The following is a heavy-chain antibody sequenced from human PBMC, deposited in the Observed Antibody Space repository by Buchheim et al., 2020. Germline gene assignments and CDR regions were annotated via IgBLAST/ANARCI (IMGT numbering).Heavy chain of an antibody. D-gene: IGHD1-26*01. CDR1: GGSISSSSYY. CDR3: ARRVIVGATTTFDY. V-gene: IGHV4-39*01. Sequence: QLQLQESGPGLVKPSETLSLTCTVSGGSISSSSYYWGWIRQPPGKGLEWIGSIYYSWSTYYNPSLKSRVTISVDTSKNQFSLKLSSVTAADTAVYYCARRVIVGATTTFDYWGQGTL. CDR2: IYYSWST. J-gene: IGHJ4*02.